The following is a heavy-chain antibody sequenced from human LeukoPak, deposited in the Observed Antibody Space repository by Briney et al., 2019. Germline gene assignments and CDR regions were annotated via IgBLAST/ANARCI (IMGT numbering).Heavy chain of an antibody. CDR1: GFTFNNYA. CDR2: IGGTGHFT. Sequence: GGSLRLSCAASGFTFNNYAMTWVRQTPGKGLEWVSGIGGTGHFTYYADSVKGRFTVSRDNSKNTLYLQMNTLKVEDTAVYYCAKDVLYSSSTDRWACDYWGQGTLVTVSS. V-gene: IGHV3-23*01. CDR3: AKDVLYSSSTDRWACDY. D-gene: IGHD6-6*01. J-gene: IGHJ4*02.